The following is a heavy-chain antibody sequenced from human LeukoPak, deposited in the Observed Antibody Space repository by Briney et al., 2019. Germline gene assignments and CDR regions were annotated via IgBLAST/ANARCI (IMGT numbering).Heavy chain of an antibody. Sequence: PGRSLRLSCVASGFTFSSYSMHWVRQAPGKGLVWVSRINRDGSSINYADSVKGRFTISRDNAKNTLYLQMNSQRAEDTGVYYCASDFDALDIWGQGTMVTVSS. CDR2: INRDGSSI. CDR3: ASDFDALDI. CDR1: GFTFSSYS. J-gene: IGHJ3*02. V-gene: IGHV3-74*01.